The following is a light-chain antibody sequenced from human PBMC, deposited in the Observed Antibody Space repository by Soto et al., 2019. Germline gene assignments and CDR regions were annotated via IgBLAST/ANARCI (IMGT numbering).Light chain of an antibody. J-gene: IGLJ1*01. V-gene: IGLV2-14*01. Sequence: QSVLTQPASVSGSPGQSTTVSCTGTSSDVGGYDYVSWYQLHPGKAPKLMVFEVSNRPSGVSYRFSGSKSGNTASLTISGLQAEDEADYFCSSYSISTAYLFGTGTKVTVL. CDR3: SSYSISTAYL. CDR1: SSDVGGYDY. CDR2: EVS.